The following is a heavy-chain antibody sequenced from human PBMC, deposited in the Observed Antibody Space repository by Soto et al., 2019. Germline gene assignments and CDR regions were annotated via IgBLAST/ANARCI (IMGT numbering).Heavy chain of an antibody. Sequence: QLQLQESGPGLVKPSETLSLTCTVSGGSISSSSYYWGWIRQPPGKGLAWIGSIYYSGSTYYNPSHKSRVTSSVDTSKNQFSLKLSSVTAADTAVYYCARHLDILTGYFGGNWFDPWGQGTLVTVSS. CDR2: IYYSGST. D-gene: IGHD3-9*01. V-gene: IGHV4-39*01. J-gene: IGHJ5*02. CDR3: ARHLDILTGYFGGNWFDP. CDR1: GGSISSSSYY.